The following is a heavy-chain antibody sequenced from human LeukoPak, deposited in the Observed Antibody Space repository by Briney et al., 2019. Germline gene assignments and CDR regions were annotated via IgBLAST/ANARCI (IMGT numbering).Heavy chain of an antibody. CDR2: IKQDGSEK. V-gene: IGHV3-7*01. CDR3: ARLSAYYYGSFFYYYMDV. CDR1: GFTFSSYW. Sequence: GGSLRLSCAASGFTFSSYWMSWVRQAPGKGLEWVANIKQDGSEKYYVDSVKGRFTISRDNAKNSVYLHMNSLRAEDTALYYCARLSAYYYGSFFYYYMDVWGKGTTVTVSS. D-gene: IGHD3-10*01. J-gene: IGHJ6*03.